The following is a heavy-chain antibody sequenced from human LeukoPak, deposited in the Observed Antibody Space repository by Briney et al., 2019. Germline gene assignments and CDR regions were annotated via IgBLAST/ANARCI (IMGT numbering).Heavy chain of an antibody. CDR1: GGSFSSYY. CDR3: ARHNTYADYLDY. CDR2: IYYSGST. Sequence: PSETLSLTCTVSGGSFSSYYWTWLRQPPGKGLEWIGYIYYSGSTNYNPSLKSRVTISVDTSKKQFSLKLTSVTAADTAVYYCARHNTYADYLDYWGQGTLVTVSS. J-gene: IGHJ4*02. D-gene: IGHD4-17*01. V-gene: IGHV4-59*08.